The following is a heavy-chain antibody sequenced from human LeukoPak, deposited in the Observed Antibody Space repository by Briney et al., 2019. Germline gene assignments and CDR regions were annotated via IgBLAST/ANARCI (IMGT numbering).Heavy chain of an antibody. CDR2: ISGDGSNA. J-gene: IGHJ4*02. V-gene: IGHV3-74*01. D-gene: IGHD2-2*01. Sequence: PGGSLRLSCAASGFTFSTYWIHWVRQAPGKGLMWVSVISGDGSNARYADSVKGRFTISRDNAKNTLYLQMNSLRAEDTAVYYCTREDFSSIGVDYWGQGSLVTVSS. CDR1: GFTFSTYW. CDR3: TREDFSSIGVDY.